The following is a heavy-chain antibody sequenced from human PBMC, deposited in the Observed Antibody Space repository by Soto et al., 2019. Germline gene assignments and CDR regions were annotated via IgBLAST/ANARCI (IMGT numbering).Heavy chain of an antibody. CDR1: GGSIRNYY. CDR2: IYYSRDT. D-gene: IGHD1-26*01. Sequence: SETLSLTCTVSGGSIRNYYWSWIRQPPGKGLEWIGYIYYSRDTNYNPSLKSRVTISVDTSKNQFSLKLRSVTAADTAVYYCARDSSGNPSGYYFDYWGTGNPVTVSS. V-gene: IGHV4-59*01. J-gene: IGHJ4*02. CDR3: ARDSSGNPSGYYFDY.